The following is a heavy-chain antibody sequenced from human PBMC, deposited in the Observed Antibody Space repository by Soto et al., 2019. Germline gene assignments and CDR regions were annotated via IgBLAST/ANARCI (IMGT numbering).Heavy chain of an antibody. Sequence: SETLSLTCTVSGGSLNSNRYYWAWIRQPPGKGLERIGSIFYTGSTYYRPSLKGRLTISVDPSKNQFSLKMTYVTAADTAMFFCSRPKFIWEAAGKGWFDPRGQGTLVTVSS. CDR2: IFYTGST. D-gene: IGHD6-13*01. V-gene: IGHV4-39*01. J-gene: IGHJ5*02. CDR1: GGSLNSNRYY. CDR3: SRPKFIWEAAGKGWFDP.